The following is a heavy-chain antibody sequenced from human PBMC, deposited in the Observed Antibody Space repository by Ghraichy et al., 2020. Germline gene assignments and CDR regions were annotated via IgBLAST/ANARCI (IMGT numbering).Heavy chain of an antibody. CDR2: IYYSGST. V-gene: IGHV4-31*03. J-gene: IGHJ6*02. D-gene: IGHD6-19*01. CDR3: ARGSLAVAPYYYGMDV. Sequence: SETLSLTCTVSGDSISSRGYYWSWIRQHPGKGLEWIGYIYYSGSTYYNPSLKSRVTISVDTSNNQFSLKLSSVTAADTALYYCARGSLAVAPYYYGMDVWGQGTTVTVSS. CDR1: GDSISSRGYY.